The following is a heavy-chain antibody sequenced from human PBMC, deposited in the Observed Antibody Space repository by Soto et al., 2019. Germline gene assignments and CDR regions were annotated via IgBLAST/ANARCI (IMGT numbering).Heavy chain of an antibody. D-gene: IGHD2-21*02. CDR3: ARDLWGYCGTDCYPLDV. V-gene: IGHV4-59*01. CDR1: GGSISSYY. CDR2: MYNTGST. J-gene: IGHJ6*02. Sequence: PSETLSLTCTVSGGSISSYYWSWIRQPPGKGLEWIGYMYNTGSTVYNPPLKSRVTISVDTSKNQFSLKLNAVTAADTAVYYCARDLWGYCGTDCYPLDVWGQGTTVTVSS.